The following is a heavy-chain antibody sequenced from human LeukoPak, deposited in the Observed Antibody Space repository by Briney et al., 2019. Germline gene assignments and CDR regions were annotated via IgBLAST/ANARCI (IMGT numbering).Heavy chain of an antibody. D-gene: IGHD1-1*01. CDR1: GFTFSFYG. V-gene: IGHV3-30*18. Sequence: GGSLRLSCVGSGFTFSFYGMSWVRQAPGKGLEWVAVISHHGANRFYGDSVKGRFTISRDNSNNMVYRQMNGLRADDTAVYYCAKDFKIQLWSTRGFFDFWGQGTMVTVSS. CDR3: AKDFKIQLWSTRGFFDF. J-gene: IGHJ3*01. CDR2: ISHHGANR.